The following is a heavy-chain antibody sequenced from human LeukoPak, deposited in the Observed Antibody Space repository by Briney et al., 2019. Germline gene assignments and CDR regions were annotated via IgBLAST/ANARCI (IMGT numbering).Heavy chain of an antibody. CDR1: GFTFSSYA. D-gene: IGHD1-26*01. J-gene: IGHJ3*02. CDR2: ISGSGGST. CDR3: AKGIVGADYEDAFDI. V-gene: IGHV3-23*01. Sequence: GGSLRLSCAASGFTFSSYAMSWVRQAPGKGLEGVSAISGSGGSTYYADSVKGRFTISRDNSKNTLYLQMNSLRAEDTAVYYCAKGIVGADYEDAFDIWGQGTMVTVSS.